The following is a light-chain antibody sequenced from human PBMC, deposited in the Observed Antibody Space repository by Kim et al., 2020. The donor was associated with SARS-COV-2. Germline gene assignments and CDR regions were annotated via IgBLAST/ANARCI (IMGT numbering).Light chain of an antibody. V-gene: IGKV1-5*03. Sequence: AAVRDRVPIPCRASQSIYTWLAWYQQKPGKAPNLLIYKASDLPSGVPSRFSGSGSGTEFTLTIRSLQPDDFATYYCQQYTNYPRTFGQGTKVDIK. CDR1: QSIYTW. J-gene: IGKJ1*01. CDR3: QQYTNYPRT. CDR2: KAS.